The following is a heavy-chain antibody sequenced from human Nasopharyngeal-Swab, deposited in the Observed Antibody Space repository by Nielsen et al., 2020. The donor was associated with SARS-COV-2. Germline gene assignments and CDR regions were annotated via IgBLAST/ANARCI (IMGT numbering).Heavy chain of an antibody. V-gene: IGHV3-30*03. Sequence: RGSLRLSCAASGFTFSSYGMHWVRQAPGKGLEWVAVISYDGSNKYYADSVKGRFTISRDNSKNTLYLQMNSLRAEDTAVYYCARANSSSWSFDYWGQGTLVTVSS. CDR1: GFTFSSYG. CDR3: ARANSSSWSFDY. CDR2: ISYDGSNK. J-gene: IGHJ4*02. D-gene: IGHD6-13*01.